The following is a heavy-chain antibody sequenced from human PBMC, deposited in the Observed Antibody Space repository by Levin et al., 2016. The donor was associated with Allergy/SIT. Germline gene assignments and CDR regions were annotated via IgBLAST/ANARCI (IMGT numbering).Heavy chain of an antibody. CDR2: ISWNSDRI. J-gene: IGHJ4*02. D-gene: IGHD6-13*01. CDR1: GLTFKDYA. Sequence: SLKISCAASGLTFKDYAMHWVRQAPGKGLEWVSGISWNSDRIGYADSVKGRFTISRDNAKNSLYLQMNSLRAEDTALYYCATLWRAAEVDYWGQGTLVTVSS. V-gene: IGHV3-9*01. CDR3: ATLWRAAEVDY.